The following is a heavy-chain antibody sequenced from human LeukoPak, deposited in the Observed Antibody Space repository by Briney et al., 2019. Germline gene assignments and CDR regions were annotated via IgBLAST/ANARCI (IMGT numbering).Heavy chain of an antibody. J-gene: IGHJ4*02. V-gene: IGHV3-7*01. CDR2: IKGDESAR. CDR1: GVTFSTYW. Sequence: GGSLGLPCAASGVTFSTYWMAWVRQAPGKGLEWVANIKGDESARHQADSVKGRFTISRDNAQNSVYLQMSSLRGEDTAVYYCAIDVGGSIDYWGEGNLVCVSS. D-gene: IGHD1-26*01. CDR3: AIDVGGSIDY.